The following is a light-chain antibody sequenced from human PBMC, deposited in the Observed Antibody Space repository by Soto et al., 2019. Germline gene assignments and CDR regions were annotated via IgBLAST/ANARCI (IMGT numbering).Light chain of an antibody. CDR2: GAS. CDR3: QQRSDWPIT. Sequence: EIVMTQSPATLSVSPGERATLSCRASQSVSNNLAWYQQKPGQAPRLLIYGASTRATGIPARFSGSGSGTEFTLTISSLEPEDFAVYYCQQRSDWPITFGQGTRLDIK. CDR1: QSVSNN. J-gene: IGKJ5*01. V-gene: IGKV3-15*01.